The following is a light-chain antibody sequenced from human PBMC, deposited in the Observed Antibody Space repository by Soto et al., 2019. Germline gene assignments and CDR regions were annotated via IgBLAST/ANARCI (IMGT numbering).Light chain of an antibody. CDR2: DAS. Sequence: EIVLTQSPDTLSLSPGERATLSCRASQSVSSYLAWYQQKPGQAPRLLIYDASNRATGIPARVSGRGSRTDFTLTINSLQSEDFEVYYCQQYDSSTRTFGQGTKVDIK. J-gene: IGKJ1*01. V-gene: IGKV3-11*01. CDR1: QSVSSY. CDR3: QQYDSSTRT.